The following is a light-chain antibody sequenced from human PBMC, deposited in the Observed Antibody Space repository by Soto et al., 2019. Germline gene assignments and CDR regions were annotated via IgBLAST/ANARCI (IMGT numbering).Light chain of an antibody. V-gene: IGKV2D-29*02. CDR1: QSLLHITGETF. CDR3: MQSTQLPPT. CDR2: EVS. J-gene: IGKJ5*01. Sequence: DVVMTQTPLSLSVAPGQPASISCKSSQSLLHITGETFLFWYLQKPGQSPQVLIYEVSTRVSGVPDRFSGSGSGTDFTLAISRVETDDVGIYYCMQSTQLPPTFGQGTRLGIE.